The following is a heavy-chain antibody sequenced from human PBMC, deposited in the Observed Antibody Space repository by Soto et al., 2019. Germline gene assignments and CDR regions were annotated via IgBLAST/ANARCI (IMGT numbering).Heavy chain of an antibody. CDR1: GYTFTSYY. D-gene: IGHD3-10*01. CDR2: INPSGGST. CDR3: ARDGVGEIVATLSTLNWFDP. J-gene: IGHJ5*02. Sequence: QVQLVQSGAEVKKPGASVKVSCKASGYTFTSYYMHWVRQAPGQGLEWMGIINPSGGSTSYAQKCQGRVTMTRDTSTSTVYMELSSLRAKDTAVYYCARDGVGEIVATLSTLNWFDPGGQGTLVTVSS. V-gene: IGHV1-46*01.